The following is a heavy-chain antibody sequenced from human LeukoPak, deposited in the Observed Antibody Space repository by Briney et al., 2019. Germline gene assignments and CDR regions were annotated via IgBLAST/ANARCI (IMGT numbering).Heavy chain of an antibody. CDR3: ARADGSVAGPPSGH. V-gene: IGHV3-30-3*01. CDR1: GFTFSSFA. Sequence: GRSLRLSCAASGFTFSSFAMHWVGQAPGKGLEWVAIISYDGSDKYYADSVKGRLTISRDNSKSTLYLQMISLRTEDTAVYYCARADGSVAGPPSGHWGQGTLVTVSS. J-gene: IGHJ4*02. CDR2: ISYDGSDK. D-gene: IGHD6-19*01.